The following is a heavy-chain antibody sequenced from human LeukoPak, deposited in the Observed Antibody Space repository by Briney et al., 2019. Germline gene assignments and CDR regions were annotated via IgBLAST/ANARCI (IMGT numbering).Heavy chain of an antibody. CDR2: ISYDGSNK. V-gene: IGHV3-30*18. Sequence: GGSLRLSCAASGSTFSSYGMHWVRQAPGKGLEWVAVISYDGSNKYYADSVKGRFTISRDNSKNTLYLQMNSLRAEDTAVHYCAKDWGLGNGLDYWGQGTLVTVSS. CDR3: AKDWGLGNGLDY. CDR1: GSTFSSYG. J-gene: IGHJ4*02. D-gene: IGHD7-27*01.